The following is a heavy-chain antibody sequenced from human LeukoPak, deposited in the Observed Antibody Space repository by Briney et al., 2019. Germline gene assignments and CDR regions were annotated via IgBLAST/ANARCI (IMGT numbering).Heavy chain of an antibody. J-gene: IGHJ4*02. Sequence: SETLSLTCAVSGYSISSGYYWGCIRQPPGKGLEWIGSIYHSGSTYYNPSLKSRVTISVDTSKNQFSLKLSSVTAADTAVYYCARVSGGSYEDYWGQGTLVTVSS. CDR2: IYHSGST. CDR1: GYSISSGYY. CDR3: ARVSGGSYEDY. D-gene: IGHD1-26*01. V-gene: IGHV4-38-2*01.